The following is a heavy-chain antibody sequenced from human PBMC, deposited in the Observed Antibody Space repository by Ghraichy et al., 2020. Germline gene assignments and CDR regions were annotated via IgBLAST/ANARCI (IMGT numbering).Heavy chain of an antibody. D-gene: IGHD4-17*01. J-gene: IGHJ4*02. CDR1: GGSISSGGYY. V-gene: IGHV4-31*03. CDR3: ARGRSYGDHRIDY. Sequence: SETLSLTCTVSGGSISSGGYYWSWIRQHPGKGLEWIGYIYYSGSTYYNPSLKSRVTISVDTSKNQFSLKLSSVTAADTAVYYCARGRSYGDHRIDYWGQGTLVTVSS. CDR2: IYYSGST.